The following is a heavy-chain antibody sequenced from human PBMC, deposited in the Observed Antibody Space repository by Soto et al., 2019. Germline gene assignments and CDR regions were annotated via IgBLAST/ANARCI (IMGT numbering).Heavy chain of an antibody. J-gene: IGHJ6*03. CDR3: ARTYYDFWSGLEYYMDV. V-gene: IGHV4-39*01. CDR1: GGSISSSSYY. CDR2: IYYSGST. Sequence: PSETLSLTCTVSGGSISSSSYYWGWIRQPPGKGLEWIGSIYYSGSTYYNPSLKSRVTISVDTSKNQFSLKLSSVTAADTAVYYCARTYYDFWSGLEYYMDVWVKGTTVTVSS. D-gene: IGHD3-3*01.